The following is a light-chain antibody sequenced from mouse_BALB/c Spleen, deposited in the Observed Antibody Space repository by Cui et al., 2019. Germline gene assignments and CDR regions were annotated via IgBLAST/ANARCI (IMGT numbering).Light chain of an antibody. V-gene: IGKV3-3*01. J-gene: IGKJ1*01. CDR2: AAS. Sequence: DIVLTQSPASLAVSLGQRATICSRASNSVDNKGISYMHWYQQKPGQPPKLLIYAASNLDSGIPARFSGSGSGTDFTLNIHPVEEEDAATYYCQQSIEDPPTFGGGTKLEIK. CDR1: NSVDNKGISY. CDR3: QQSIEDPPT.